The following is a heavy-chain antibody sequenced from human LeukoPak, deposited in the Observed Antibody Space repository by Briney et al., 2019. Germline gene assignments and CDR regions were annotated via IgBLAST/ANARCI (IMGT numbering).Heavy chain of an antibody. CDR1: GYSFTSYW. D-gene: IGHD6-13*01. J-gene: IGHJ4*02. V-gene: IGHV5-51*01. CDR2: IYPGDSDT. CDR3: ARHGLAAEAVSPDY. Sequence: GESLKISCKGSGYSFTSYWIGWVRQMPGKGVEWMGIIYPGDSDTTYGPSFQGQVTISADKSISTAYLQWSSLKASDTAMYYCARHGLAAEAVSPDYWGQGTLVTVSS.